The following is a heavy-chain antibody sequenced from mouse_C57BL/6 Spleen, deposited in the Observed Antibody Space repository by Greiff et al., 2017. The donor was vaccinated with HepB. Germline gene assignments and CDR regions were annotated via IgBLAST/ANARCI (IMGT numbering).Heavy chain of an antibody. V-gene: IGHV5-4*01. CDR3: ARGYSTDYAMDY. Sequence: DVHLVESGGGLVKPGGSLKLSCAASGFTFSSYAMSWVRQTPEKRLEWVATISDGGSYTYYPDNVKGRFTISRDNAKNNLDLQMSHLKSEDTAMYYCARGYSTDYAMDYWGQGTSVTVSS. J-gene: IGHJ4*01. CDR1: GFTFSSYA. CDR2: ISDGGSYT. D-gene: IGHD2-5*01.